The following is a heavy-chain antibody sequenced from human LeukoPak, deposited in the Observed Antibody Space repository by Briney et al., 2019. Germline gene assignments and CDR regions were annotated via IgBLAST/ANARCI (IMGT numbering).Heavy chain of an antibody. CDR2: IIPILGIA. V-gene: IGHV1-69*02. CDR3: ARGDSSGYYSFDY. J-gene: IGHJ4*02. D-gene: IGHD3-22*01. Sequence: ASVKVSCKASGGTFSSYTISWVRQAPGQGLEWMGRIIPILGIANYAQKFQGRVTITADKSTSTAYMELSSLRSEDTGVYYCARGDSSGYYSFDYWGQGTLVTVSS. CDR1: GGTFSSYT.